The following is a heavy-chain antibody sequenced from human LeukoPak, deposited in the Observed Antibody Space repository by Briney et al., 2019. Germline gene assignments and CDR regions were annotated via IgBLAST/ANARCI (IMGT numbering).Heavy chain of an antibody. Sequence: PGGSLRLSCAASGFTFSSYAMSWVRQAPGKGLEWVSAISGSGGSTYYADSVTGRFTISRDNSKNTLYLQMNSLRAEDTAVYYCAGRGYYGSGSYGFDYWGQGTLVTVSS. V-gene: IGHV3-23*01. CDR2: ISGSGGST. J-gene: IGHJ4*02. CDR3: AGRGYYGSGSYGFDY. D-gene: IGHD3-10*01. CDR1: GFTFSSYA.